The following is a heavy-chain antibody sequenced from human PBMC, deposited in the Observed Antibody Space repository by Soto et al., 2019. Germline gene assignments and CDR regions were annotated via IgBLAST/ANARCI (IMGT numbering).Heavy chain of an antibody. CDR1: GGSFSGYY. Sequence: SETLSLTCAVYGGSFSGYYWSWIRQPPGKGLEWIGEINHSGSTNYNPSLKSRVTISVDTSKNQFSLRLTSVTAADTAVYYCERYHDYDDYGYFDSWGQGNMVTV. CDR3: ERYHDYDDYGYFDS. V-gene: IGHV4-34*01. CDR2: INHSGST. D-gene: IGHD4-17*01. J-gene: IGHJ4*02.